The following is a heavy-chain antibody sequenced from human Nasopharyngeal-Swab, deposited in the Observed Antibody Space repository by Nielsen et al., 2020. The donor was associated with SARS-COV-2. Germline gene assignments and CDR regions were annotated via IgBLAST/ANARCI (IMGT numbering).Heavy chain of an antibody. CDR3: AKDLRGPYFF. Sequence: WIRQSPGKGLEWVAAIVGSGDISGSGGSTYYADSVKGRFTISRDNSKNTLSLQMNSLRAEDTAVYYCAKDLRGPYFFWGQGTLVTVSS. D-gene: IGHD2/OR15-2a*01. J-gene: IGHJ4*02. CDR2: IVGSGDISGSGGST. V-gene: IGHV3-23*01.